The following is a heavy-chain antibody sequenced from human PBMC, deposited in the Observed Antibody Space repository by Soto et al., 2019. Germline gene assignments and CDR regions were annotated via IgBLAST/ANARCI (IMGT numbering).Heavy chain of an antibody. CDR3: ARDHFGAAADYYYYMDV. V-gene: IGHV3-48*02. J-gene: IGHJ6*03. D-gene: IGHD6-13*01. CDR2: ISSSSSTI. CDR1: GFTFSSYS. Sequence: GESLKISCAASGFTFSSYSMNWVRQAPGKGLEWVSYISSSSSTIYYADSVKGRFTISRDNAKNSLYLQMNSLRDEDTAVYYCARDHFGAAADYYYYMDVWGKGTTVTVSS.